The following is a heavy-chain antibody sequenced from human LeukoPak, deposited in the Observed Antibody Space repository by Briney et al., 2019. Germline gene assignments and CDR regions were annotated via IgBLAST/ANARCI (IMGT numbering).Heavy chain of an antibody. Sequence: SETLSLTCTVSGGSSNNYYWSWIRQPPGKGLEWIAYIYYSGSTNCNPSLKSRVTISIDTSKNQFSLKLSSVTAADTAVYYCARGPTRYYFGYWGQGTPVTVSS. CDR3: ARGPTRYYFGY. CDR2: IYYSGST. CDR1: GGSSNNYY. D-gene: IGHD3-9*01. V-gene: IGHV4-59*01. J-gene: IGHJ4*02.